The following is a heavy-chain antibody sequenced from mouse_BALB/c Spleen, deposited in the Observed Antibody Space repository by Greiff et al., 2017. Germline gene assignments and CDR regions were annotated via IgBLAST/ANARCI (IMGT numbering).Heavy chain of an antibody. J-gene: IGHJ2*01. CDR2: IYPGSGST. CDR3: HYGYRD. CDR1: GFTFTSYW. V-gene: IGHV1S22*01. Sequence: LQQPGSELVRPGASVKLSCKASGFTFTSYWMHWVKQTPGQGLEWIGNIYPGSGSTNYDEKFKSKATLTVDTSYSTSYMQLSSLTSEDSAVYYCHYGYRDWGQGTTLTVSS. D-gene: IGHD1-2*01.